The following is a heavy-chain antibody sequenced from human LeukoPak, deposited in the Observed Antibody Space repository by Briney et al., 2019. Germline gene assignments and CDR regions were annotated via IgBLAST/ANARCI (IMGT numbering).Heavy chain of an antibody. CDR1: GFTFTAHS. Sequence: PGGPLRLSCAISGFTFTAHSMNWVRQAPGKGLEWVSFISSDSTYKYYGDSVKGRFTISRDNANVYLQMNSLRAEDTATYHCAREYDSKGRFDNWGQGTLVTVSS. D-gene: IGHD3-22*01. CDR3: AREYDSKGRFDN. V-gene: IGHV3-21*01. J-gene: IGHJ4*02. CDR2: ISSDSTYK.